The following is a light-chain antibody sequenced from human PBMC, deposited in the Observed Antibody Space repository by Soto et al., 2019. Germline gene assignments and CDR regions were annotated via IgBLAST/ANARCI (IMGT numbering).Light chain of an antibody. Sequence: QSALTQPASVSGSPGQSITISCTGTSSDVGGYNYVSWYQQHPGKAPKLMIYDVSNRPSGVSNRLSGSKSGNTASLTISGLQVEDEADYYCSSYTSSSTLVVFGGGTKLIVL. V-gene: IGLV2-14*01. CDR1: SSDVGGYNY. CDR2: DVS. CDR3: SSYTSSSTLVV. J-gene: IGLJ2*01.